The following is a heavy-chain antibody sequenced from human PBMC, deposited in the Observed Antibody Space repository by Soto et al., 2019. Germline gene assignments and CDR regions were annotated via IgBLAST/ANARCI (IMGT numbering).Heavy chain of an antibody. Sequence: SETLSLTCTVSGGSISSGGYYWSWIRQPPGKGLEWIGEINHSGSTNYNPSLKSRVTISVDTSKNQFSLKLSSVTAADTAVYYCARADWYSSSWYPLTNYGMDVWGQGTTVTVSS. CDR3: ARADWYSSSWYPLTNYGMDV. D-gene: IGHD6-13*01. CDR1: GGSISSGGYY. V-gene: IGHV4-39*07. CDR2: INHSGST. J-gene: IGHJ6*02.